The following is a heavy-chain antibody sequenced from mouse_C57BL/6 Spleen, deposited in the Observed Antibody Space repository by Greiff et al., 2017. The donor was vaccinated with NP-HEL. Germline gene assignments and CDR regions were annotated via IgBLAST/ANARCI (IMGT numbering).Heavy chain of an antibody. CDR1: GYTFTSYW. Sequence: QVQLQQPGAELVMPGASVKLSCKASGYTFTSYWMHWVKQRPGQGLEWIGAIDPSDSYTNYNQKFKGKSTLTVDKSSSTAYMQLSSLTSEDSAVYYCAVLGLDYWGQGTTLTVSS. J-gene: IGHJ2*01. CDR3: AVLGLDY. CDR2: IDPSDSYT. V-gene: IGHV1-69*01.